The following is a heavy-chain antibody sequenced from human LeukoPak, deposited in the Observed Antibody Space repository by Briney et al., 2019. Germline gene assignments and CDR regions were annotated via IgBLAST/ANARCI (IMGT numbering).Heavy chain of an antibody. V-gene: IGHV3-23*01. CDR1: GFTFSSYA. CDR3: ATRNYDILTAWLHYFDY. J-gene: IGHJ4*02. Sequence: QPGGSLRLSCAASGFTFSSYAMSWVRQAPGKGLEWVSAISGSGGSTYYADSVKGRFTISRDNSKNTLYLQMNSLRAEDTAVYYCATRNYDILTAWLHYFDYWGQGTLVTVSS. D-gene: IGHD3-9*01. CDR2: ISGSGGST.